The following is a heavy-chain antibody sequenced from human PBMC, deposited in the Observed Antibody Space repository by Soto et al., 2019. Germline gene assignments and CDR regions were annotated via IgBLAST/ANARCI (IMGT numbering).Heavy chain of an antibody. D-gene: IGHD5-18*01. V-gene: IGHV4-31*03. J-gene: IGHJ3*02. CDR1: GGSISSGGYY. CDR3: ARGGYSYGYGAFDI. Sequence: SETLSLTCTVSGGSISSGGYYWSWIRQHPGKGLEWIGYIYYSGSTYYNPSLKSRVTISVDTSKNQFSLKLSSVTAADTAVYYCARGGYSYGYGAFDIWGQGTMVT. CDR2: IYYSGST.